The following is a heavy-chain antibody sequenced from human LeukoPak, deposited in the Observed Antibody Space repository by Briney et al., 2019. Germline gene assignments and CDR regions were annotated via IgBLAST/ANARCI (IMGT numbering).Heavy chain of an antibody. CDR1: GFTFSTSP. D-gene: IGHD3-10*01. J-gene: IGHJ4*02. V-gene: IGHV3-64*05. Sequence: PGRSLRLSCSPSGFTFSTSPTHCVRPAPGRRLEYVSGISSGGGITDYADSVKGRFIISRDNSKNTLYVQMSSLRVEDTAVYYCVRKFASGAYPYDYGGEEILVTVSS. CDR3: VRKFASGAYPYDY. CDR2: ISSGGGIT.